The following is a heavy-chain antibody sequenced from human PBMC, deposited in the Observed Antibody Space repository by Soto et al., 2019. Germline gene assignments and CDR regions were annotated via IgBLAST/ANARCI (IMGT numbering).Heavy chain of an antibody. CDR1: GDSVTSHY. Sequence: SETLSLTCSFSGDSVTSHYLTWIRQSPEKGLEWIGYINHSGITNYNPSLKSRVTISVDTSKNQFSLKLSSVTAADTAVYYCARVRRRITMIVGARSTGHFDYWGQGTLVTV. J-gene: IGHJ4*02. CDR3: ARVRRRITMIVGARSTGHFDY. D-gene: IGHD3-22*01. CDR2: INHSGIT. V-gene: IGHV4-34*01.